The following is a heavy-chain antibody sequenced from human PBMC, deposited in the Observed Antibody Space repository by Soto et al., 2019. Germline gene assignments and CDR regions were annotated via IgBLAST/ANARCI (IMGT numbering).Heavy chain of an antibody. Sequence: ASVKVSCKASGYTFTSYGISWVRQAPGQGLEWMGWINACNGNTNYSQKFQGRITITRDTYATTVYMELSSLRSDDTAVYYCARRRLSSAWNNWFDPWGQGTRVTVSS. D-gene: IGHD6-19*01. CDR3: ARRRLSSAWNNWFDP. J-gene: IGHJ5*02. V-gene: IGHV1-18*01. CDR2: INACNGNT. CDR1: GYTFTSYG.